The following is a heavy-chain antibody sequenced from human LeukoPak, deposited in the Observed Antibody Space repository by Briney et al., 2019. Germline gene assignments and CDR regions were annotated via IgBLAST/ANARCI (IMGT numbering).Heavy chain of an antibody. D-gene: IGHD6-19*01. CDR3: ARDPPRIAVAGYFDY. CDR2: ISAYNGNT. J-gene: IGHJ4*02. V-gene: IGHV1-18*01. CDR1: GYTFTSYG. Sequence: SMKVSCKASGYTFTSYGISWVRQAPGQGLEWMGWISAYNGNTNYAQKLQGRVTMTTDTSTSTAYMELRSLRSDDTAVYYCARDPPRIAVAGYFDYWGQGTLVTVSS.